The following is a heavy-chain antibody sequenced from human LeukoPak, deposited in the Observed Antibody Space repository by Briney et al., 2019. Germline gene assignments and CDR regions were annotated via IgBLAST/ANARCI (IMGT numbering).Heavy chain of an antibody. CDR1: GGSISSSSYY. V-gene: IGHV4-39*01. Sequence: PSETLSLTCTVSGGSISSSSYYWGWIRQPPGTGLEWIGSIYYSGSTYYNPSLKSRVTISIDTSKNQFSLKLSSVTAADTAVYYCARHKVGINYFDYWGQGTLVTVSS. CDR2: IYYSGST. CDR3: ARHKVGINYFDY. D-gene: IGHD2-21*01. J-gene: IGHJ4*02.